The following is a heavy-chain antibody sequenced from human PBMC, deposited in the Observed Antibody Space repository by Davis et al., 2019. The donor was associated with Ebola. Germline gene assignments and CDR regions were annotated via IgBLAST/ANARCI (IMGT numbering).Heavy chain of an antibody. CDR3: ARGTDGYNPGGYFDS. J-gene: IGHJ4*02. V-gene: IGHV5-51*01. CDR2: IFPGDSDT. CDR1: GYSFTKYW. D-gene: IGHD5-24*01. Sequence: GESLKISCQGSGYSFTKYWIVWVRQMPGKGLECMGIIFPGDSDTRYSPSFQDKVTISADKSISTAYLQWSSLKASDTAMYYCARGTDGYNPGGYFDSWGQGTLVTVSS.